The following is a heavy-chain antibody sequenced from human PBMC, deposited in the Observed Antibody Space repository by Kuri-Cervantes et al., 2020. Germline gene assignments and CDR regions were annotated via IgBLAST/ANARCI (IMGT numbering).Heavy chain of an antibody. CDR3: ARQTYYYDGSGYFHDAFDI. J-gene: IGHJ3*02. CDR2: IYPGDSDT. Sequence: GESLKISCKGSGYRFTSYWIGWVRQMPGKGLEWMGIIYPGDSDTRYSPSFQGQVTISADKSISTAYLQWSSLKASDTAMYYCARQTYYYDGSGYFHDAFDIWGQGTMVTVSS. CDR1: GYRFTSYW. V-gene: IGHV5-51*01. D-gene: IGHD3-22*01.